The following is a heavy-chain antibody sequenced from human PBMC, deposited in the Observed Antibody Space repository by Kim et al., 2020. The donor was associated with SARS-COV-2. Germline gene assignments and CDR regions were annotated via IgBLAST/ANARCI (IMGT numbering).Heavy chain of an antibody. D-gene: IGHD1-7*01. J-gene: IGHJ6*02. V-gene: IGHV3-15*01. Sequence: YAAPVKGRFTISRDESKNTLYLQMNSLKTEDTAVYYCTTDLPTWNYAMDVWGQGTTVTVSS. CDR3: TTDLPTWNYAMDV.